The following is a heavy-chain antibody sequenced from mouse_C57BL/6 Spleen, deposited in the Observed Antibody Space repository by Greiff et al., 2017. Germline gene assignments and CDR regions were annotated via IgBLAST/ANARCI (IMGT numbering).Heavy chain of an antibody. Sequence: EVMLVESGGGLVKPGGSLKLSCAASGFTFSSYTMSWVRQTPEKRLEWVATISGGGGNTYYPDSVKGRFTISRDNAKNTLYLQMSRLRSEDTALYYCARHGLGYFDYWGQGTTLTVSS. D-gene: IGHD3-3*01. CDR3: ARHGLGYFDY. CDR1: GFTFSSYT. J-gene: IGHJ2*01. V-gene: IGHV5-9*01. CDR2: ISGGGGNT.